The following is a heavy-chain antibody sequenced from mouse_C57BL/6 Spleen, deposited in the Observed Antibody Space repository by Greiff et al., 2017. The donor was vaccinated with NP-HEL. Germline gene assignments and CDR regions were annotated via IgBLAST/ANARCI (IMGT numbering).Heavy chain of an antibody. Sequence: VQLQQPGAELVKPGASVKLSCKASGYTFTSYWMPWVQQRPGQGLEWIGMIHPNSGSTNYHEKFKSKATLTVDKSSSTAYMQLSSLTSEDSAVYYCARDGLRRGNYYAMDYWGQGTSVTVSS. D-gene: IGHD2-4*01. CDR1: GYTFTSYW. CDR2: IHPNSGST. V-gene: IGHV1-64*01. J-gene: IGHJ4*01. CDR3: ARDGLRRGNYYAMDY.